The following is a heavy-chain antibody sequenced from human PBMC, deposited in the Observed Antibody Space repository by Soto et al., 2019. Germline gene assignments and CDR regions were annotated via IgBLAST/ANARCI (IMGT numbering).Heavy chain of an antibody. CDR1: GGSFSGYY. J-gene: IGHJ4*02. Sequence: SETLSPTCAVYGGSFSGYYWSWIRQPPGKGLEWIGEINQSGSTILNPSLKSRVPISVDTPKNQFSLKLSSVHAADTAVYYCASLPLWLLEVGATPGVDYWGQGTLVTVSS. CDR3: ASLPLWLLEVGATPGVDY. V-gene: IGHV4-34*01. D-gene: IGHD1-26*01. CDR2: INQSGST.